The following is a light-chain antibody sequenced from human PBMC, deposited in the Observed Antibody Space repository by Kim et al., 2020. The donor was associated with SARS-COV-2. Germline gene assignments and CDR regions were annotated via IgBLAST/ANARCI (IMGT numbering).Light chain of an antibody. CDR3: SSYTSSSSRV. CDR2: DVT. Sequence: GQSITFSCAGTSSDVGGYDYVSWYQQHPGKVPKLMIYDVTNRPSGVSNRFSGSKSGNTASLTISGLQAEDEADYYCSSYTSSSSRVFGGGTKLTVL. V-gene: IGLV2-14*03. J-gene: IGLJ3*02. CDR1: SSDVGGYDY.